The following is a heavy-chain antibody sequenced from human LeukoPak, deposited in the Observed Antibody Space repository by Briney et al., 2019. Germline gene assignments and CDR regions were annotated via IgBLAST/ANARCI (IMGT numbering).Heavy chain of an antibody. Sequence: SSVKVSCKASGGTFSSYTISWVRQAPGQGLEWMGRIIPILGIANYAQKFQGRVTITADKSTGTAYMELSSLRSEDTAVYYCARDVHVRLTTQGYGPNYYYYYMDVWGKGTTVTVSS. J-gene: IGHJ6*03. CDR2: IIPILGIA. CDR1: GGTFSSYT. CDR3: ARDVHVRLTTQGYGPNYYYYYMDV. V-gene: IGHV1-69*04. D-gene: IGHD1-1*01.